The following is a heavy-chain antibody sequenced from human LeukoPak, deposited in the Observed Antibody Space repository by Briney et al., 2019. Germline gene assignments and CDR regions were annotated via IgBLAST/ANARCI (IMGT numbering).Heavy chain of an antibody. J-gene: IGHJ4*02. D-gene: IGHD4-17*01. CDR1: GFTFSSYW. CDR3: ASRHYDFGYY. CDR2: IKQDGSEK. Sequence: GGSLRLSCAASGFTFSSYWMSWVRQAPGKGLEWVANIKQDGSEKYYVDSVKGRFTISRDNSKNTLYLQMNSLRAEDTAIYYCASRHYDFGYYWGQGTLVTVTS. V-gene: IGHV3-7*01.